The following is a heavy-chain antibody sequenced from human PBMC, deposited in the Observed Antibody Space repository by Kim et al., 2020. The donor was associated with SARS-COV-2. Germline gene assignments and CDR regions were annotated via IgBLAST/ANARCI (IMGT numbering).Heavy chain of an antibody. CDR2: IIPIFGTA. CDR1: GGTFSSYA. J-gene: IGHJ6*02. CDR3: ARDGELERYYGMDV. V-gene: IGHV1-69*06. D-gene: IGHD1-1*01. Sequence: SVNVSCKASGGTFSSYAISWVRQAPGQGLEWMGGIIPIFGTANYAQKFQGRVTITADKSTSTAYMELSSLRSEDTAVYYCARDGELERYYGMDVWGQGTTVTVSS.